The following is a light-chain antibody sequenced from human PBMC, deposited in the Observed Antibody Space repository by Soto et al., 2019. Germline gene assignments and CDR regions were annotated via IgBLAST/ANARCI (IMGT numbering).Light chain of an antibody. J-gene: IGLJ2*01. V-gene: IGLV2-23*01. Sequence: QSALTQPASLSGSPGQSITISCTGTSSDIGSFNLVSWYQQFPGEVPKLILYESYKRPSGISTRFSGSRSDNTASLTISGLQAEDEADYYCCCFAGSNTYIFVGGTKLTVL. CDR3: CCFAGSNTYI. CDR1: SSDIGSFNL. CDR2: ESY.